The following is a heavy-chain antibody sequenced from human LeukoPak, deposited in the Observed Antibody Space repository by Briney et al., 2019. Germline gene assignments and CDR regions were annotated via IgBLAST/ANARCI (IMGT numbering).Heavy chain of an antibody. V-gene: IGHV4-39*07. J-gene: IGHJ3*02. Sequence: SETLSLTCTVSGGSISSSSYYWGWIRQPPGKGLEWIGSIYYSGSTYYNPSLKNRVTISVDTSKNQFSLKLSSVTAADTAVYYCAYGSGSYYNGDAFDIWGQGTMVTVSS. CDR3: AYGSGSYYNGDAFDI. D-gene: IGHD3-10*01. CDR2: IYYSGST. CDR1: GGSISSSSYY.